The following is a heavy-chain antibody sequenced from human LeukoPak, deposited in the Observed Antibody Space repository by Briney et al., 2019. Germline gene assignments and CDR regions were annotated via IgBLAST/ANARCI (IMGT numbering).Heavy chain of an antibody. CDR1: GGSISSSSYY. CDR3: ARADGDSSGYYFDRWFDP. Sequence: SETLSLTCTVSGGSISSSSYYWGWIRQPPGKGLEWIGSIYYSGSTYYNPSLKSRVTISVDTSKNQFSLKLSSVTAADTAVYYCARADGDSSGYYFDRWFDPWGQGTLVTVSS. CDR2: IYYSGST. V-gene: IGHV4-39*07. D-gene: IGHD3-22*01. J-gene: IGHJ5*02.